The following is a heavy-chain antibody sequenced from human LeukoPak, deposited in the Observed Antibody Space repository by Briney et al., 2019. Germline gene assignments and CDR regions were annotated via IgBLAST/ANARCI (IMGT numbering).Heavy chain of an antibody. V-gene: IGHV3-23*01. CDR2: ISGSGAST. CDR1: GFTFSTNA. CDR3: AKDVGKWESLHFFDY. D-gene: IGHD1-26*01. J-gene: IGHJ4*02. Sequence: GGSLRLSCLTSGFTFSTNAMSWVRQAPGKGLEWISGISGSGASTYYADSVTGRFTISRDDSRNTLYLQMNSLRGDDTAVYYCAKDVGKWESLHFFDYWGQGTLVTVSS.